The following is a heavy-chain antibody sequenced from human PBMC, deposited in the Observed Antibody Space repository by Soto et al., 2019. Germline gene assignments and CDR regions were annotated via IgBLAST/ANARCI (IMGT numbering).Heavy chain of an antibody. J-gene: IGHJ3*02. D-gene: IGHD5-12*01. Sequence: QVQLQESGPGLVKPSETLSLTCTVSGGSISSYYWSWIRQPAGKGLAWIGRSYTSGSTNYNPSLKRRDTRSEDTSKNQFSRKLSSGTDADTAVYYCAREPHSGYDWGGRPLRAFDIWGQGTMVTVSS. CDR2: SYTSGST. CDR1: GGSISSYY. CDR3: AREPHSGYDWGGRPLRAFDI. V-gene: IGHV4-4*07.